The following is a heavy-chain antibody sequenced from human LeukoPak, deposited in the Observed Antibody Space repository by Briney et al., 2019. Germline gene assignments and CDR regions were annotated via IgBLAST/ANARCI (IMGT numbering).Heavy chain of an antibody. CDR1: GFTFSSYS. J-gene: IGHJ4*02. CDR2: ISSSSSYI. CDR3: ARGLWFGELGYDY. Sequence: GGSLRLSCAASGFTFSSYSMNWVRQAPGKGLEWVSSISSSSSYIYYADSMKGRFTISRDNAKSSLYLEMNSLRAEDTAVYYCARGLWFGELGYDYWGQGTLVTVSS. D-gene: IGHD3-10*01. V-gene: IGHV3-21*01.